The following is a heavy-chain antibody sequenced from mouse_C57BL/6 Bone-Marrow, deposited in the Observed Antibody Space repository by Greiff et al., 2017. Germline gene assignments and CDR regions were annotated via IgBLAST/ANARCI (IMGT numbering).Heavy chain of an antibody. V-gene: IGHV1-19*01. D-gene: IGHD1-1*01. J-gene: IGHJ4*01. CDR2: INPYNGGT. CDR1: GYTFTDYY. Sequence: EVKVVESGPVLVKPGASVKMSCKASGYTFTDYYMNWVKQSHGKSLEWIGVINPYNGGTSYNQKFKGKATLTVDKSSSTADIELNSLTSEDSAVYYCARVERYYYAMDYGGQGTSATVSS. CDR3: ARVERYYYAMDY.